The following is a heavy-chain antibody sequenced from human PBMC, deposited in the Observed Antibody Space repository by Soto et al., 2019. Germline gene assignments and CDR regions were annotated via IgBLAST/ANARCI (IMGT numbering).Heavy chain of an antibody. CDR1: GFTFSSYS. V-gene: IGHV3-48*01. D-gene: IGHD4-17*01. CDR2: ISSSIITI. J-gene: IGHJ3*02. Sequence: GGSLRLSCAASGFTFSSYSMNWVRQAPGKGLEWVSYISSSIITIYYADSVKGRFIISRDNSKNTLYLQMNSLRAEDTAVYYCARDGGDPKRDYGGNPGAFDIWGQGTMVTVSS. CDR3: ARDGGDPKRDYGGNPGAFDI.